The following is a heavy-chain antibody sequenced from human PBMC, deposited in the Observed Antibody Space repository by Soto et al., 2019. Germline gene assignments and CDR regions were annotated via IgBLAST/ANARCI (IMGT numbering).Heavy chain of an antibody. CDR1: GGSISSYY. V-gene: IGHV4-59*01. CDR2: IYYSGST. Sequence: SETLSLTCTVSGGSISSYYWSWIRQPPGKGLEWIGYIYYSGSTNYNPSLKSRVTISVDTSKNQFSLKLSSVTAADTAVYYCARGYCSGGSCYSANWFDPWGQGTLVTVS. D-gene: IGHD2-15*01. J-gene: IGHJ5*02. CDR3: ARGYCSGGSCYSANWFDP.